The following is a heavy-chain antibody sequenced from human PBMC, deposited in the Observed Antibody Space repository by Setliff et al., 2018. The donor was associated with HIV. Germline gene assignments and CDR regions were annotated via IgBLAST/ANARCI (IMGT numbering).Heavy chain of an antibody. Sequence: SETLSLTCTVYGGSFSGYYWNWVRQPPGKGLEWIGEINHNENSNCSPSLESRVTISVDTSKNQFSLKLRSATATDTALYYCARVSSSYYFLGAFDSWGQGTLVTVSS. J-gene: IGHJ4*02. V-gene: IGHV4-34*01. CDR2: INHNENS. CDR3: ARVSSSYYFLGAFDS. CDR1: GGSFSGYY. D-gene: IGHD6-13*01.